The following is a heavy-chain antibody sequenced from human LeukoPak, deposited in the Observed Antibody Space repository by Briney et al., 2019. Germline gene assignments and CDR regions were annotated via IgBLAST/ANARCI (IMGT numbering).Heavy chain of an antibody. J-gene: IGHJ4*02. CDR3: ARDFPTLGY. V-gene: IGHV3-48*01. D-gene: IGHD2/OR15-2a*01. CDR2: ISSSSSTI. Sequence: GGSLRLSCAASGFTFSSYSMNWVRQAPGKGLEWVSYISSSSSTIYYADSVKGRFTISRDNSKNSLYLQMNSLRAEDTAVYYCARDFPTLGYWGQGTLVTVSS. CDR1: GFTFSSYS.